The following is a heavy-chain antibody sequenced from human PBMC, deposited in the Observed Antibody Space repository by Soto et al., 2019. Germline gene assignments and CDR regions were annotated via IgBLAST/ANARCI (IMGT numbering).Heavy chain of an antibody. CDR3: ARKGWQSGWFDP. D-gene: IGHD2-15*01. J-gene: IGHJ5*02. V-gene: IGHV4-34*01. CDR1: GGSFSGYY. Sequence: QVQLQQWGAGLLKPSETLSLTCAVYGGSFSGYYWSWIRQPPGKGLEWIGEINHSGSTNYNPSLKSRVTISVDTSKNQFSLKLSSVTDADTAVYYCARKGWQSGWFDPWGQGTLVTVSS. CDR2: INHSGST.